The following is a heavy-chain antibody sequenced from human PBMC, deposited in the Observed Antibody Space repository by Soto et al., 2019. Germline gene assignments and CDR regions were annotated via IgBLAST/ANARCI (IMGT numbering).Heavy chain of an antibody. V-gene: IGHV3-23*01. CDR3: AGPGYSSQDY. CDR2: ISGPGDGT. Sequence: EVQLLESGGGLVQPGGSLRLSCAASGFTFRSFALSWVRQAPGKGLEWVSAISGPGDGTDYADSVKGRFTISRDNFKNTLYLQTNSLRAEDTAVYYCAGPGYSSQDYWGQGTLVTVSS. J-gene: IGHJ4*02. D-gene: IGHD5-18*01. CDR1: GFTFRSFA.